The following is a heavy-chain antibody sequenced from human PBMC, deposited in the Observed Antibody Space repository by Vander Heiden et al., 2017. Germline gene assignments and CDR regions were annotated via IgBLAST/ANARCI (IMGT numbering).Heavy chain of an antibody. CDR2: ITHSGST. Sequence: QVQLQQWGAGLLKPSETLSLACAVYGGSFSGYYWSWLRQPPGKGLEWIGGITHSGSTNYNPSLKSRGTISVDTSKNQFSLKLSSVTAADTAVYYCARGTVKDDGHPLEGGGHHLDYFDYWGQGTLVTVSS. CDR1: GGSFSGYY. J-gene: IGHJ4*02. V-gene: IGHV4-34*01. D-gene: IGHD3-16*01. CDR3: ARGTVKDDGHPLEGGGHHLDYFDY.